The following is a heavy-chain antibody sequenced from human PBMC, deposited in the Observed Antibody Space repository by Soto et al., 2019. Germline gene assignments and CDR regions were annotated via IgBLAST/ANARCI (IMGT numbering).Heavy chain of an antibody. Sequence: WASVKVSCKASGYTFTSYDINWVRQATGQGLEWMGWMNPNSGNTGYAQKFQGRVTMTRNTSISTAYMELSSLRSEDTAVYYCARGRIAAAGPPRPYYYYGMDVWGQGTTVTVSS. J-gene: IGHJ6*02. V-gene: IGHV1-8*01. CDR3: ARGRIAAAGPPRPYYYYGMDV. CDR2: MNPNSGNT. D-gene: IGHD6-13*01. CDR1: GYTFTSYD.